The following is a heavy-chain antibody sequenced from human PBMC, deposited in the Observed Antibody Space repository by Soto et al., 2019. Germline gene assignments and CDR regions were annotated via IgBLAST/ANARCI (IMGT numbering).Heavy chain of an antibody. J-gene: IGHJ4*02. CDR3: ARRWGEGRVDY. CDR2: IYHSGNT. D-gene: IGHD3-10*01. CDR1: GGSISSSNW. Sequence: QVQLQESGPGLVKPSGTLSLTCAVSGGSISSSNWWNWVRQPPGKGLEWIGEIYHSGNTNYNPSLKSRVTMAVDKSRNQFSLKLSSVTASDTAVYYCARRWGEGRVDYWGQGTLVTVSS. V-gene: IGHV4-4*02.